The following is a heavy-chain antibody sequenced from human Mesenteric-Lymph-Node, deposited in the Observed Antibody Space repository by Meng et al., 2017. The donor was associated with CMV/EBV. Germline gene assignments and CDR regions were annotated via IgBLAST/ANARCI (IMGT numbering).Heavy chain of an antibody. V-gene: IGHV4-61*08. J-gene: IGHJ4*02. Sequence: QVQRQESGPGLVKPSGTLSLPCIVSGVSVTSVAYHWSWIRQSPGKGLEWIGYIYGTGITIYNPSLKSRVTILLETSKNQFSLKLNSVTTADTAVYYCAKSRSSTPGIVDDWGQGTLVTVSS. D-gene: IGHD2/OR15-2a*01. CDR1: GVSVTSVAYH. CDR3: AKSRSSTPGIVDD. CDR2: IYGTGIT.